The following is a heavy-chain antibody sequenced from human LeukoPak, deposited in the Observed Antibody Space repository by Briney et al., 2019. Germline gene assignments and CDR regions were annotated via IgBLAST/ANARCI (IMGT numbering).Heavy chain of an antibody. CDR2: IYYSGST. J-gene: IGHJ4*02. D-gene: IGHD1-14*01. V-gene: IGHV4-59*01. CDR1: GGSISSYY. CDR3: ASSPTVAHVYDF. Sequence: SETLSLTCTVSGGSISSYYWSWIRQPPGKGLEWIGYIYYSGSTNYNPSLKSRVTISVDTSKNQFPLKLSSVTAADTAVYYCASSPTVAHVYDFWGQGTLVTVSS.